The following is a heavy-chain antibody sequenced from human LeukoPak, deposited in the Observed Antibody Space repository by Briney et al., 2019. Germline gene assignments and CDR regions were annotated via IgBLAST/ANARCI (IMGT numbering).Heavy chain of an antibody. CDR2: IYYSGST. CDR3: AKINGLAKTHLEEY. V-gene: IGHV4-38-2*02. D-gene: IGHD4-17*01. Sequence: SETLSLTCSVSDYSISSGYYWGWIRQPPGKGLEWIGSIYYSGSTYYNPSLKSRVTISVDTSKNQFSLKLSSVTAADTAVYYCAKINGLAKTHLEEYWGQGTLVTVSS. J-gene: IGHJ4*02. CDR1: DYSISSGYY.